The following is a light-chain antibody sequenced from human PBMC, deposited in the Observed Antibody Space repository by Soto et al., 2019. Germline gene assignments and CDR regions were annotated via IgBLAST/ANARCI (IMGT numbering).Light chain of an antibody. V-gene: IGKV3-11*01. CDR3: QQRSNWPSIT. CDR2: DAA. Sequence: EIVLTQSPATLSLSPGERATLYCRASQSVRSYLAWYQQKPGQAPRLLIYDAANRATGIPARFSGSGSGTDFTLTISILEPEDFAVYYCQQRSNWPSITFGQGTRLEIK. CDR1: QSVRSY. J-gene: IGKJ5*01.